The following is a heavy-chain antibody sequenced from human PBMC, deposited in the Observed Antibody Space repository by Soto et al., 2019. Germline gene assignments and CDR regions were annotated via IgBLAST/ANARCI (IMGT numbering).Heavy chain of an antibody. J-gene: IGHJ4*02. Sequence: GESLKISCKGSGYSFTSYWIGWVRQMPGKGLQWMGIIYPGDSDTRYSPSFQGQGAFSADKSISTAYLQWSGLKASDTAIYYCARRLSTGWFFDFWGQGTLVTVSS. CDR1: GYSFTSYW. D-gene: IGHD6-19*01. CDR2: IYPGDSDT. V-gene: IGHV5-51*01. CDR3: ARRLSTGWFFDF.